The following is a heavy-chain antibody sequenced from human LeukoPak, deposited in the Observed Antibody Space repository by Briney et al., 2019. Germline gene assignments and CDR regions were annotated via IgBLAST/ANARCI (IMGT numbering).Heavy chain of an antibody. CDR1: GFTFSSFG. Sequence: PGGSPRLSCAASGFTFSSFGMHWVRQAPGKGLEWVAVISYDAGNKYYADSVEGRFTTSRDNSKNTLYLQMNSLRPEDTAVYYCAKDKTSMVRGVMLQWGQGTLVTVSS. V-gene: IGHV3-30*18. J-gene: IGHJ4*02. CDR2: ISYDAGNK. D-gene: IGHD3-10*01. CDR3: AKDKTSMVRGVMLQ.